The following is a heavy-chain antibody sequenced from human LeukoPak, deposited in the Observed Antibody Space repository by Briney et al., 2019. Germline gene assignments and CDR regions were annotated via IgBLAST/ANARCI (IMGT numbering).Heavy chain of an antibody. CDR1: GYTFTSYG. V-gene: IGHV1-18*01. J-gene: IGHJ6*03. D-gene: IGHD2-15*01. CDR2: ISAYNGNT. Sequence: ASVKVSCKASGYTFTSYGISWVRQAPGQGLEWMGWISAYNGNTNYAQKLQGRVTMTTDTSTSTAYMELRSLRSDDTAVYYCARPVVVVAASPGGKYYYYYMDVWGKGTTVTVSS. CDR3: ARPVVVVAASPGGKYYYYYMDV.